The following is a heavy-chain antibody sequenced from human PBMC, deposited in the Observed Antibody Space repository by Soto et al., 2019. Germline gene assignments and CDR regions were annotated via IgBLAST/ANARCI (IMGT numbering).Heavy chain of an antibody. CDR3: AREHGGNQQGSY. CDR1: GFTFSSYS. Sequence: PGGSLRLSCAASGFTFSSYSMNWVRQAPGKGLEWVSSISSSSSYIYYADSVKGRFTISRDNAKNSLYLQMNSLRAEDTAVYYCAREHGGNQQGSYWGQGTLVTVSS. J-gene: IGHJ4*02. D-gene: IGHD2-15*01. CDR2: ISSSSSYI. V-gene: IGHV3-21*01.